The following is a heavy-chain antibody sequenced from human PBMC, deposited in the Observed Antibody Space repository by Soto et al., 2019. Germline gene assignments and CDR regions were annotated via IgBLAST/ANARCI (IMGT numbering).Heavy chain of an antibody. J-gene: IGHJ5*02. Sequence: ASVKVSCKASGYIFTNNDVSWVRQATGQGLEWMGWMNPGSGDTGYAQKFQGRVTMTRNISIATAYMELSSLRADDTAIYHCARMASFGSLNWFDPWGQGTLVTVSS. D-gene: IGHD5-18*01. CDR2: MNPGSGDT. CDR1: GYIFTNND. CDR3: ARMASFGSLNWFDP. V-gene: IGHV1-8*01.